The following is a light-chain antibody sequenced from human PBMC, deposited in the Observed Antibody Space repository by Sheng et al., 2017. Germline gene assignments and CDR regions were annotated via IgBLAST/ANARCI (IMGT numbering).Light chain of an antibody. J-gene: IGKJ2*01. CDR3: QQYGTSSYT. CDR1: QVIGVY. CDR2: GAS. Sequence: TQSPSSLSASTGDRVTITCRASQVIGVYLAWYQQKPGQAPSLLIYGASSRVTGIPDRFSGSGSGTDFTLTISRLEPEDFAVYYCQQYGTSSYTFGQGTKLEI. V-gene: IGKV3-20*01.